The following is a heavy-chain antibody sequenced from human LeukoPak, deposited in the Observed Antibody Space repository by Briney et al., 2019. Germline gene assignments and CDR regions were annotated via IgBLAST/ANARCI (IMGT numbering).Heavy chain of an antibody. J-gene: IGHJ1*01. CDR3: ARRRYYDGSGYLE. CDR1: GDSVSRSDSY. CDR2: IYYSGRT. D-gene: IGHD3-22*01. Sequence: KASETLSLTCSVSGDSVSRSDSYWDWIRQPPGKGLEWIGTIYYSGRTYYSPSLESRVTMSVDPSNNQFSLTLRSVTAADTALYYCARRRYYDGSGYLEWGQGTLLSVSS. V-gene: IGHV4-39*01.